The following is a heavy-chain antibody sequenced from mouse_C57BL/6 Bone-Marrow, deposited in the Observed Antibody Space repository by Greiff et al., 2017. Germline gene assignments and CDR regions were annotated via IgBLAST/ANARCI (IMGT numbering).Heavy chain of an antibody. CDR2: IDPENGDT. D-gene: IGHD1-1*01. CDR1: GFNIKDDY. V-gene: IGHV14-4*01. J-gene: IGHJ4*01. Sequence: EVQLQQSGAELVRPGASVKLSCTASGFNIKDDYMHWVKQRPEQGLEWIGWIDPENGDTEYASKFQGKATITADTSSNTAYLQLSSLTSEDTAVYYCTKYGSRDAMDYWGQGTSVTVSS. CDR3: TKYGSRDAMDY.